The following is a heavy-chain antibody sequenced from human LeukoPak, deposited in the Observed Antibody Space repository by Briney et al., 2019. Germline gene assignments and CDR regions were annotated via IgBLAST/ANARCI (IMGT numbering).Heavy chain of an antibody. J-gene: IGHJ5*02. CDR1: GFTFSSYW. Sequence: PGGSLRLSCAASGFTFSSYWMHWVRQAPGKGLEWVAVISYDGSNKYYADSVKGRFTISRDNSKNTLYLQMNSLRAEDTAVYYCARDPRGDSWFDPWGQGTLVTVSS. CDR3: ARDPRGDSWFDP. V-gene: IGHV3-30-3*01. CDR2: ISYDGSNK. D-gene: IGHD3-16*01.